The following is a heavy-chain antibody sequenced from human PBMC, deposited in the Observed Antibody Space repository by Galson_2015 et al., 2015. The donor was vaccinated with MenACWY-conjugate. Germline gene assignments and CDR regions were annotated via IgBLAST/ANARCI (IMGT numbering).Heavy chain of an antibody. V-gene: IGHV3-23*01. J-gene: IGHJ4*02. CDR1: GFTFSSYA. CDR3: AKDLVKNYEMLTGYYSD. Sequence: SLRLSCAASGFTFSSYAMTWVRQAPGKGLEWVSTISDSGRFTYYADSVKGRFTISRDNSKNALFLQTNNVRADDTASYYCAKDLVKNYEMLTGYYSDWGQGTLVTVSS. D-gene: IGHD3-9*01. CDR2: ISDSGRFT.